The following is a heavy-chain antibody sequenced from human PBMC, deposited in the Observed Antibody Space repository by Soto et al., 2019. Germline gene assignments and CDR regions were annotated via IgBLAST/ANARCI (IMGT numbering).Heavy chain of an antibody. CDR1: GGSVNSGHYY. CDR2: IYYSGST. Sequence: LSLTCTVSGGSVNSGHYYWNRIRQSPGTGLEWIGYIYYSGSTNYNSSLKSRLSISIDTSRNQFSLKLTSVTAADTAVYYCARESFLMLRHSARTIDFWGPGILVTV. V-gene: IGHV4-61*01. D-gene: IGHD1-7*01. CDR3: ARESFLMLRHSARTIDF. J-gene: IGHJ5*01.